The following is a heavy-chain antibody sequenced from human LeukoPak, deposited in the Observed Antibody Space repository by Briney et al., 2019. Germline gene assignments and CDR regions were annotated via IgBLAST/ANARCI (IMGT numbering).Heavy chain of an antibody. V-gene: IGHV3-30*02. J-gene: IGHJ3*02. D-gene: IGHD2-15*01. Sequence: GGSLRLSCAASGFTFSDYYMSWIRQAPGKGLEWVAFIRNDGSNKYYADSAKGRFTISRDNSKNTLYLQMNSLRAEDTAVYYCAKDLEYCSGGSCNSLGDAFDIWGQGTMVTVSS. CDR3: AKDLEYCSGGSCNSLGDAFDI. CDR2: IRNDGSNK. CDR1: GFTFSDYY.